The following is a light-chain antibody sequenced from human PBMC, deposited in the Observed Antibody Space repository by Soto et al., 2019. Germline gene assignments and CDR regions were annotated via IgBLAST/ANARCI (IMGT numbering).Light chain of an antibody. Sequence: QSVLTQPASVSGSPGQSITISCTGTSSDVGGYNYVSWYQQEPGKAPKLMIYDVTYRPSGVSNRFSGSKSDNTASLTISGLQAEDEADYYCSAYTGRISYVFGTVTNVTDL. CDR2: DVT. CDR1: SSDVGGYNY. V-gene: IGLV2-14*01. CDR3: SAYTGRISYV. J-gene: IGLJ1*01.